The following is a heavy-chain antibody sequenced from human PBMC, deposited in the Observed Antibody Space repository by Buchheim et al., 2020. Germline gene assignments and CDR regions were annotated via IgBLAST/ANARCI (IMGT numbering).Heavy chain of an antibody. V-gene: IGHV3-23*01. CDR3: AKGRSNYYDSSGYYS. CDR2: ISGSGGST. J-gene: IGHJ4*02. D-gene: IGHD3-22*01. Sequence: EVQLLESGGGLVQPGGSLRLSCAASGFTFSSYAMSWVRQAPGKGLEWVSAISGSGGSTYYADSVKGRFTTPRDNSKNTRYLQMHSLRAEDTAVYYCAKGRSNYYDSSGYYSWGQGTL. CDR1: GFTFSSYA.